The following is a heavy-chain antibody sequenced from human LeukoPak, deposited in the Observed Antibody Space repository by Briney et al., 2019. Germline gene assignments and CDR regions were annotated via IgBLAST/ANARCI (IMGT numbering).Heavy chain of an antibody. CDR2: ISVSGGDT. D-gene: IGHD1-26*01. Sequence: GGSLRLSCAASGFTFSTYAMSWVRHAPGKGLVGVSAISVSGGDTFYADSVRGRLTISRDNSMNTLYLQMNSLRAEDTAMYYCAKHSGNYFFDHWGQGTLVTVSA. J-gene: IGHJ4*02. V-gene: IGHV3-23*01. CDR3: AKHSGNYFFDH. CDR1: GFTFSTYA.